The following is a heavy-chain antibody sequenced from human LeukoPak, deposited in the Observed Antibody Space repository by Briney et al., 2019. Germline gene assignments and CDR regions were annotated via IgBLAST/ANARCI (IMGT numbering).Heavy chain of an antibody. Sequence: ASVKVSCKASGYTFTSYGISWVRQAPGQGLEWMGWMNPNSGNTGYAQKFQGRVTMTRDTSISTAYMELSRLRSDDTAVYYCASEGLYSGYSYGYWGQGTLVTVSS. V-gene: IGHV1-8*02. D-gene: IGHD5-18*01. CDR2: MNPNSGNT. CDR3: ASEGLYSGYSYGY. J-gene: IGHJ4*02. CDR1: GYTFTSYG.